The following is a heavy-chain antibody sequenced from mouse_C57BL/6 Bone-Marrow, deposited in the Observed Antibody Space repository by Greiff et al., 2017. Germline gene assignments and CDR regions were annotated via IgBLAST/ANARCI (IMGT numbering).Heavy chain of an antibody. Sequence: QVQLQQPGAELVMPGASVKLSCKASGYTFTSYWMHWVKQRPGPGLEWIGMVHPSSGSTNYNEKFKSKATLTVDKSSSTAYMQLSSLTSEDSAVXYCAREDYYYGSSYYAIDYWGQGTSVTVSS. CDR2: VHPSSGST. J-gene: IGHJ4*01. D-gene: IGHD1-1*01. CDR3: AREDYYYGSSYYAIDY. CDR1: GYTFTSYW. V-gene: IGHV1-64*01.